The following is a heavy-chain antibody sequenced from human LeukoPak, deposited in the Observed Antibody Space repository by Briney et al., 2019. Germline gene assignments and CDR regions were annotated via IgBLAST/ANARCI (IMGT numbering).Heavy chain of an antibody. Sequence: PGGSLRLSCAASGFTFSSYSMNWVRQAPGKGLEWVSYISSSSSTIYYADSVKGRFTISRDNSKNTLYLQMNSLRAEDTAVYYCARGGQQLIDYWGQGTLVTVSS. V-gene: IGHV3-48*01. D-gene: IGHD6-13*01. CDR2: ISSSSSTI. J-gene: IGHJ4*02. CDR1: GFTFSSYS. CDR3: ARGGQQLIDY.